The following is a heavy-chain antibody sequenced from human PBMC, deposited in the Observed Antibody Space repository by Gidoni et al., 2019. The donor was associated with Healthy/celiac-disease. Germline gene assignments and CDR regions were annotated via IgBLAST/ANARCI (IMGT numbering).Heavy chain of an antibody. V-gene: IGHV3-30*04. CDR1: GFPFSSYS. D-gene: IGHD2-2*01. J-gene: IGHJ6*02. CDR2: ISYDGSNK. CDR3: ARDRDIVVVPPWVGMDV. Sequence: QVQLVESGGGVVQPGRSLRLSCAASGFPFSSYSMHWVRQAPGKGLEWVAVISYDGSNKDYADSVKGRFTISRDNSKNTLYLQMNSLRAEDTAVYYCARDRDIVVVPPWVGMDVWGQGTTVTVSS.